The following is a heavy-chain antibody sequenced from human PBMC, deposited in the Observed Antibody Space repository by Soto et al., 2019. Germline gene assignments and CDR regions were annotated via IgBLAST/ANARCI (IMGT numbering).Heavy chain of an antibody. Sequence: EVQLVETGGGLIQPGGSLRLSCAASGFTVSSNYMSWVRQAPGKGLEWVSVIYSGGSTYYADSVKGRFTISRDNSKNTLYLQMNSLRAEDTAVYYCAREGGARSIAVAGTFFDYWGQGTLVTVSS. CDR3: AREGGARSIAVAGTFFDY. J-gene: IGHJ4*02. CDR2: IYSGGST. V-gene: IGHV3-53*02. CDR1: GFTVSSNY. D-gene: IGHD6-19*01.